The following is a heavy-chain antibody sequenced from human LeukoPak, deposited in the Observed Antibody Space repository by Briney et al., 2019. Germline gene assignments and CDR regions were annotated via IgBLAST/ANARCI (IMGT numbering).Heavy chain of an antibody. CDR1: GFTFSNYW. Sequence: GGSLRLSCAASGFTFSNYWMHWVRQAPGKGLVWVSRINSDGRSTNYADSVKGRFTISRDNAKNTLYLQMNSLRAEDTAVYYCARGADSGYRSDNWGQGTLVSVSS. V-gene: IGHV3-74*01. D-gene: IGHD3-9*01. CDR3: ARGADSGYRSDN. CDR2: INSDGRST. J-gene: IGHJ4*02.